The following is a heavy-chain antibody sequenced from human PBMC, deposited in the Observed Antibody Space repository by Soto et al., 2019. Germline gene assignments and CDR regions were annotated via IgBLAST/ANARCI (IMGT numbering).Heavy chain of an antibody. J-gene: IGHJ4*02. D-gene: IGHD1-26*01. V-gene: IGHV4-61*08. Sequence: SEPLSLTCAVSGGSISSGGYSWSWIRQPPGKGLEWIGYIYYSGSTNYNPSLKSRVTISVDTSKNQFSLKLSSVTAADTAVYYCARGLITGSQYSGGWYYFDSWGQGTQLTVTS. CDR2: IYYSGST. CDR1: GGSISSGGYS. CDR3: ARGLITGSQYSGGWYYFDS.